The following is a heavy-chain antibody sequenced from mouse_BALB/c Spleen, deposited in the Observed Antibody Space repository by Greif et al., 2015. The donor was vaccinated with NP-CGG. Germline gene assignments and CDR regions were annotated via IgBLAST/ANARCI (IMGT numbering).Heavy chain of an antibody. CDR3: ARGGLRGAMDY. V-gene: IGHV5-6-2*01. CDR2: TNSNGGST. CDR1: GFTFSSYY. J-gene: IGHJ4*01. Sequence: DVKLVESGGGLVKLGGSLKLSCAASGFTFSSYYMSWVRQTPEKRLELVAATNSNGGSTYYPDTVKGRFTISRDNAKNTLYLQMSSLRSEDTALYYCARGGLRGAMDYRGHGTSVTISS. D-gene: IGHD2-2*01.